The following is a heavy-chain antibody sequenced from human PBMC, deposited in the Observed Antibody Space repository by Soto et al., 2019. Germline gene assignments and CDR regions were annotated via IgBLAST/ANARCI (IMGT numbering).Heavy chain of an antibody. Sequence: QVQLMQSGTEVKKPGASVTVSCKASGYTSADFGISWVRQAPGQGLEWMGWVSGNNGASNPAPKVQGRITMTLDTSTGVSYMALRSLRSDDTVIYYCVRDQKYFRVNGNWFDSWGQGTLVSVSS. CDR3: VRDQKYFRVNGNWFDS. V-gene: IGHV1-18*04. CDR1: GYTSADFG. CDR2: VSGNNGAS. J-gene: IGHJ5*01. D-gene: IGHD2-2*01.